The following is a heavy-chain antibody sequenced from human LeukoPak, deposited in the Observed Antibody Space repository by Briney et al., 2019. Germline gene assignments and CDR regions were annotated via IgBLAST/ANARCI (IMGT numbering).Heavy chain of an antibody. D-gene: IGHD5-24*01. CDR3: ATPLQVEMATINAFDI. CDR2: IYPGDSDT. Sequence: GESLKISCKGSGYSFTSYWIGWVRQMPGKGLEWMGIIYPGDSDTRYSPSFQGQVTISAAKSISTAYLQWSSLKASDTAMYYCATPLQVEMATINAFDIWGQGTMATVSS. J-gene: IGHJ3*02. CDR1: GYSFTSYW. V-gene: IGHV5-51*01.